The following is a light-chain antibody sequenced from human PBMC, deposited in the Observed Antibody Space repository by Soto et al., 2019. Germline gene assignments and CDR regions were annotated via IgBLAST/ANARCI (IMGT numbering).Light chain of an antibody. Sequence: EIVMTQSPATLSVSPGERATLSCRASQSVSSNLAWYQQKPGQAPRLLIFGASTRATRISARFSGSGSGTEFTLTISSLQSEDLAFYSCHQYHDWPQTFGQGTKVEIK. CDR1: QSVSSN. V-gene: IGKV3-15*01. CDR2: GAS. CDR3: HQYHDWPQT. J-gene: IGKJ1*01.